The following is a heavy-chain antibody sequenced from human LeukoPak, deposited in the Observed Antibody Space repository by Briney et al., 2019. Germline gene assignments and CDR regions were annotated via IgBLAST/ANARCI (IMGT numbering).Heavy chain of an antibody. J-gene: IGHJ4*02. Sequence: GGSLRLSCAASGFTFSSYGMHWVRQAPGKGLEGVALLRSDGSNKYYADSVKGRFTISRDNSKNTLYLQMSSLRAEDTAVYYCAKGAQYYGSGSHRRGHYFDSWGQGTLVTVSS. D-gene: IGHD3-10*01. CDR2: LRSDGSNK. CDR3: AKGAQYYGSGSHRRGHYFDS. CDR1: GFTFSSYG. V-gene: IGHV3-30*02.